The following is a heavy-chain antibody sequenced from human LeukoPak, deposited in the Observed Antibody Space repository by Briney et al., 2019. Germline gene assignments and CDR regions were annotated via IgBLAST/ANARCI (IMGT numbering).Heavy chain of an antibody. J-gene: IGHJ4*02. CDR2: ISYDGSNK. CDR1: GFTFRDYT. D-gene: IGHD4-23*01. V-gene: IGHV3-30*18. CDR3: AKAQVSTVVTSPGY. Sequence: PGGSLRLSCAASGFTFRDYTMNWVRQAPGKGLGWVAVISYDGSNKYYADSVKGRFTISRDNSKNTLYLQMNSLRAEDTAVYYCAKAQVSTVVTSPGYWGQGTLVTVSS.